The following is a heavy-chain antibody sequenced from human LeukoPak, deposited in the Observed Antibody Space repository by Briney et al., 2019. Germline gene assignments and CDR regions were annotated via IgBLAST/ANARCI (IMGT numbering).Heavy chain of an antibody. CDR1: GXSISTYY. CDR3: ARRGRALDYGDYSDY. V-gene: IGHV4-59*08. J-gene: IGHJ4*02. D-gene: IGHD4-17*01. Sequence: SETLSLTCTVSGXSISTYYWTWIRQPPGKGLEWIGYVYHSGSTNYNPSLKSRVTISLDTSKNQFSLKLSSVTAADTAVYYCARRGRALDYGDYSDYWGQGILVTVSS. CDR2: VYHSGST.